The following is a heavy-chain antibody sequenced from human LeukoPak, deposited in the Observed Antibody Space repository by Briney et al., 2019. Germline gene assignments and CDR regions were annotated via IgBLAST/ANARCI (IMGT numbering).Heavy chain of an antibody. D-gene: IGHD4-17*01. CDR2: IVVGSGNT. CDR1: GFTFTSSA. J-gene: IGHJ3*02. CDR3: AAPYGPGAFDI. Sequence: EASVKVSCKASGFTFTSSAVQWVRQARGQRLEWIGWIVVGSGNTNYAQKFQERVTITRDMSTSTAYVELSSLRSEDTAVYYCAAPYGPGAFDIWGQGTMVTVSS. V-gene: IGHV1-58*01.